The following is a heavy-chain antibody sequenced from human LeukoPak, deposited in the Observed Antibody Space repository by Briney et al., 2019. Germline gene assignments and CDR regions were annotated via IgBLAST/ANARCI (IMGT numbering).Heavy chain of an antibody. Sequence: SETLSLTCAVSGGSISSYYWSWIRQPPGKGLEWIGYIYYSGRTNYNPSLKSRVTISVDTSKNQFSLKLSSVTAADTAVYCCARHVGYGDYLYYYYYMDVWGKGTTVTVSS. CDR3: ARHVGYGDYLYYYYYMDV. CDR1: GGSISSYY. D-gene: IGHD4-17*01. CDR2: IYYSGRT. V-gene: IGHV4-59*08. J-gene: IGHJ6*03.